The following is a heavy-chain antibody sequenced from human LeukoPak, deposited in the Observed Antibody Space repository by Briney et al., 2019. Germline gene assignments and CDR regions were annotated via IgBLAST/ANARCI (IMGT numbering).Heavy chain of an antibody. CDR3: ARDEDAF. CDR1: GFTFIRYA. CDR2: ISSDSSTI. Sequence: GGSLRLSCETSGFTFIRYAMSWVRQAPGKGLEWVSYISSDSSTIFYADSVKGRFTISRDNVKNSLFLQLNSLRDEDTAVYYCARDEDAFGGQGTLVTVSS. V-gene: IGHV3-48*02. J-gene: IGHJ4*02.